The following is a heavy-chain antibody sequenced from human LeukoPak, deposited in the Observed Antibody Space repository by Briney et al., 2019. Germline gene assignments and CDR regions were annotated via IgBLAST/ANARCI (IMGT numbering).Heavy chain of an antibody. V-gene: IGHV4-34*01. Sequence: PSETLSLTCAVYGGSFSGDYWSWIRQPPGKGLEWIGEINHSRSTNYNPSLKSRVTISVDTSKKQVSLKLSSVTAADTAVYYCARARYCSGGSCKYFDYWGQGTLVTVSS. CDR3: ARARYCSGGSCKYFDY. CDR2: INHSRST. CDR1: GGSFSGDY. D-gene: IGHD2-15*01. J-gene: IGHJ4*02.